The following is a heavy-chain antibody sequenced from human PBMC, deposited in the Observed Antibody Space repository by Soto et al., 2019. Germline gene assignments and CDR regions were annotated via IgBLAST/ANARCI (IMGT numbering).Heavy chain of an antibody. Sequence: SVKVSCKASGGTFSSYAISWVRQAPGQGLEWMGGIIPIFGTANYAQKFQGRVTITADESTSTAYMELSSLRSEDTAVYYCARGIRIPYSSSPPFDYWGQGTLVTVSS. D-gene: IGHD6-6*01. V-gene: IGHV1-69*13. J-gene: IGHJ4*01. CDR2: IIPIFGTA. CDR1: GGTFSSYA. CDR3: ARGIRIPYSSSPPFDY.